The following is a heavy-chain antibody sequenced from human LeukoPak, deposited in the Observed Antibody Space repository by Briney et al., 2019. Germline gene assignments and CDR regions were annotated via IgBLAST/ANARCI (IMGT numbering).Heavy chain of an antibody. J-gene: IGHJ4*02. CDR1: DDSIRSSSYY. V-gene: IGHV4-39*01. CDR3: ARHCDYDYVWGSYRYLYYFDY. D-gene: IGHD3-16*02. Sequence: SETLSLTCTVSDDSIRSSSYYWGWIRQSPRKELEWIATIHYSGRTYYNPSLKSRVTISVDTSKNQFSLKLSSVTAADTAVYYCARHCDYDYVWGSYRYLYYFDYWGQGTLVTVSS. CDR2: IHYSGRT.